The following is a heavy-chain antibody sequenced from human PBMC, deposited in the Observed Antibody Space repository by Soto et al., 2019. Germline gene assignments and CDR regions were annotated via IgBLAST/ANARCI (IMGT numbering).Heavy chain of an antibody. CDR1: ESTVSRDW. Sequence: EVHLVESGGGLVQTGGSLRLSCAIFESTVSRDWMNWVRQAPGKGLEWVAHINQDGSEKYYVDSVKGRFTISRDNAKKALDLQMSRLIPADTGIYYCSGGVGDAFWGQGTLVTVSS. D-gene: IGHD1-26*01. J-gene: IGHJ4*02. CDR2: INQDGSEK. CDR3: SGGVGDAF. V-gene: IGHV3-7*04.